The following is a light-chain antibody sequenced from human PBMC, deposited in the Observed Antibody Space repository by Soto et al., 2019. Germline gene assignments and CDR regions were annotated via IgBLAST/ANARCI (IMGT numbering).Light chain of an antibody. CDR3: QRRSNRPST. V-gene: IGKV3-11*01. J-gene: IGKJ4*01. CDR1: QSVSGY. Sequence: EIVLTQSPATLSLSPGNRATLSCRVSQSVSGYLAWYQQKPGQAPRLLIYDASNRATGIPARFSGSGSGTDVNLTIPSLEPEDFAVYYCQRRSNRPSTFGGGTKVEL. CDR2: DAS.